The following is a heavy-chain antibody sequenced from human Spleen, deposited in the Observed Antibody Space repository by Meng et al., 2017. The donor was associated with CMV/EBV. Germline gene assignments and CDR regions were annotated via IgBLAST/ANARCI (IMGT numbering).Heavy chain of an antibody. V-gene: IGHV4-39*02. D-gene: IGHD6-6*01. Sequence: SETLSLTCTVSGGSISSSSYYWGWIRQPPGKGLEWIGSIYYSGSTYYNPSLKSRVTISVDTSKNQFSLELTSLTAADTAVYYCARDAYSSSSHDYWGQGTLVTVSS. J-gene: IGHJ4*02. CDR3: ARDAYSSSSHDY. CDR2: IYYSGST. CDR1: GGSISSSSYY.